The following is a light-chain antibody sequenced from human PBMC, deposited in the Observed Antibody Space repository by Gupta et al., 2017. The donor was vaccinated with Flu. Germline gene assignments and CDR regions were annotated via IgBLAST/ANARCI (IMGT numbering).Light chain of an antibody. V-gene: IGKV3-20*01. CDR1: QSVSSTY. CDR3: QQYDTAPRT. J-gene: IGKJ1*01. CDR2: AAS. Sequence: DIVLTQSPGTLPLSPGERATLSCRASQSVSSTYLAWYQQKPGQAPRLLIYAASSRATGVPDRFSGSGSGTDFTLTISILEPEDVAVYYCQQYDTAPRTFGQGTKVEIK.